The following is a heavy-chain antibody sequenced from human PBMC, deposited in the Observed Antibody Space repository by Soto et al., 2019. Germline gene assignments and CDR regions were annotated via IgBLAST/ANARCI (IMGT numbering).Heavy chain of an antibody. CDR1: GYSFINYW. V-gene: IGHV5-10-1*01. Sequence: PGESLKISCKGSGYSFINYWINWVRQMPDKGLEWMGRIDPRDSYTNYSPSFQGHVTISIDKSINTAYLQWSSLKASDTAIYYCVSQYMVGARDSRYYLALWGQGIVVTVSS. J-gene: IGHJ4*02. D-gene: IGHD1-26*01. CDR3: VSQYMVGARDSRYYLAL. CDR2: IDPRDSYT.